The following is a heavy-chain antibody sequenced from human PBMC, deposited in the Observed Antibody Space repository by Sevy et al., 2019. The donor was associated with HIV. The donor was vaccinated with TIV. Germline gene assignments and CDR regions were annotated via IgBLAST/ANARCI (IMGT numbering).Heavy chain of an antibody. J-gene: IGHJ4*02. CDR1: GFTFSSYA. V-gene: IGHV3-30-3*01. D-gene: IGHD3-16*02. CDR2: ISYDGSNK. Sequence: GGSLRLSCAASGFTFSSYAMHWVRQAPGKGLEWVAVISYDGSNKYYADSVKGRFTISRDNSKNTLYLQMNSLRAEETAVYYCARDPTDYVWGSYRYSYYFDYWGQGTLVTVSS. CDR3: ARDPTDYVWGSYRYSYYFDY.